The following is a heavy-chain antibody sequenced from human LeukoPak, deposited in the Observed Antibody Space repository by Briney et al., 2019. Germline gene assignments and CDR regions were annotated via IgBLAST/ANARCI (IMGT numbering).Heavy chain of an antibody. CDR1: GFTFSTYS. CDR3: VRFLGGVTTFAS. V-gene: IGHV3-7*01. CDR2: INQDGSAE. D-gene: IGHD4-17*01. J-gene: IGHJ5*01. Sequence: GGSLRLSCAASGFTFSTYSMSWVRQAPGKGLDWVASINQDGSAEYYVDSVRGRFTISRDNAKNSLYLQVNSLRVDDTAVYYCVRFLGGVTTFASWGRGPLSPVP.